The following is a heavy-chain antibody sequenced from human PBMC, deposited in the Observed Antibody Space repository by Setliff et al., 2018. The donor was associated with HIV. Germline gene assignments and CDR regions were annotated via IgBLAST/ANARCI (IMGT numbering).Heavy chain of an antibody. CDR2: ISSSGTYI. CDR3: TRMIPPRSNRFSSGWFDY. J-gene: IGHJ4*02. V-gene: IGHV3-21*01. D-gene: IGHD6-19*01. Sequence: GGSLRLSCTASGFNFDDYDMSWVRQAPGKGLEWVSSISSSGTYIYYADSMKGRFTISRDKAGNSLYLQLNNVRAEDTAVYYCTRMIPPRSNRFSSGWFDYWGQGTVVTVSS. CDR1: GFNFDDYD.